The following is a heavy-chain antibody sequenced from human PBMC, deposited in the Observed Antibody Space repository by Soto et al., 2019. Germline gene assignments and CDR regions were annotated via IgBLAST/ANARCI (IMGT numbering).Heavy chain of an antibody. CDR1: GCKFSSYA. CDR2: ISGNGGTT. V-gene: IGHV3-23*01. CDR3: AKVRVYSGHYKIPRCKTPLDY. J-gene: IGHJ4*02. Sequence: PGGSLRLPCAASGCKFSSYAMNWVRQTPGQGLEWVSTISGNGGTTYYSDPVKGRFTISRDHSKSTLYLQMRSLRAEDTAEYYCAKVRVYSGHYKIPRCKTPLDYWGQGTLVTVSS. D-gene: IGHD1-26*01.